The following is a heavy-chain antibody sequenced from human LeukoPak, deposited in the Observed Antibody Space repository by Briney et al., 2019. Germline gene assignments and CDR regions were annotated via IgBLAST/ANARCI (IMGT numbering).Heavy chain of an antibody. J-gene: IGHJ4*02. CDR1: GFTFSSYA. CDR2: ISGSGGST. D-gene: IGHD2-2*01. CDR3: AKEVDCSSTSCHRGYIAGATVSDY. V-gene: IGHV3-23*01. Sequence: GGSLRLSCAASGFTFSSYAMSWVRQAPGKGLEWVSAISGSGGSTYYADSVKGRFTISRDNSKNTLYLQMNSLRAEDTAVYYCAKEVDCSSTSCHRGYIAGATVSDYWGQGTLVTVSS.